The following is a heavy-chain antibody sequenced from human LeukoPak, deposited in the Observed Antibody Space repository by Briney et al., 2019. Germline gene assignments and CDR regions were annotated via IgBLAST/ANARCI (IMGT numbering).Heavy chain of an antibody. CDR1: GFTFSSYW. CDR3: ARDSGIAAAGTSGGGNFDY. Sequence: GGSLRLSCAASGFTFSSYWMSWVRQAPGKGLEWVANIKQDGSEKYYVDSVKGQFTISRDNAKNSLYLQMNSLRAEDTAVYYGARDSGIAAAGTSGGGNFDYWGQGTLVTVSS. CDR2: IKQDGSEK. V-gene: IGHV3-7*01. J-gene: IGHJ4*02. D-gene: IGHD6-13*01.